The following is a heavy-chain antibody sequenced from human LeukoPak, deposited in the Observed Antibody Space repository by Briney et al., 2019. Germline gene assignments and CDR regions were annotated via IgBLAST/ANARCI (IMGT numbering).Heavy chain of an antibody. Sequence: PSQTLSLTCTVSSGSNTRGGFYLSWVRQPPGKGLEWLGYIFSNGGTYYNPSLESRLSISGDSSKTQFSLRLTSVTAADTAVYYCARAERDYFGSGPFDLWGQGTLVTVSS. J-gene: IGHJ4*02. D-gene: IGHD3-10*01. CDR3: ARAERDYFGSGPFDL. CDR2: IFSNGGT. CDR1: SGSNTRGGFY. V-gene: IGHV4-31*03.